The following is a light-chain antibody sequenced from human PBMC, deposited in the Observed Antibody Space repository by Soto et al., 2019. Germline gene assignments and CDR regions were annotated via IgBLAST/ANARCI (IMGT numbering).Light chain of an antibody. CDR2: GAS. CDR1: QSISRN. J-gene: IGKJ1*01. Sequence: EIVMTQSPATLSVSPGERATLSCRASQSISRNLAWYQQKPGQTPRLLIYGASTRATGIPARFSGSGSGTEFTLTISSLQSEDFAVYYCQQHSHWPPWTFGQGTKVDIK. CDR3: QQHSHWPPWT. V-gene: IGKV3-15*01.